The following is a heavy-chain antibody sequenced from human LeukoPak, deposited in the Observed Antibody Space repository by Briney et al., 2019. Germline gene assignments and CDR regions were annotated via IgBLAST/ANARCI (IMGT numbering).Heavy chain of an antibody. V-gene: IGHV1-2*02. Sequence: GASVKVSCKASGYTFTGYYMHWVRQAPGQGLEWMGWINPNSGGTNYAQKFQGRVTMTRDTSISTAYMELSRLRSDDTAVYYCARGKRDGYNFSAYYYYYYMDVWGKGTTVTISS. CDR1: GYTFTGYY. CDR2: INPNSGGT. D-gene: IGHD5-24*01. CDR3: ARGKRDGYNFSAYYYYYYMDV. J-gene: IGHJ6*03.